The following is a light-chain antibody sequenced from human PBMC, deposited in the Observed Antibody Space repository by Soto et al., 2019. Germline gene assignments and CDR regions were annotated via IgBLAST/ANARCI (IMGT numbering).Light chain of an antibody. J-gene: IGKJ1*01. V-gene: IGKV1-5*01. Sequence: IPMTQSPSTLSASLGDRVTITCRASQSINRWLAWYQQKPGKAPRLLIYDASSLQSGVPSRFSGIESGTEFTLTITSLQPDDFATYYCQQYSTYSGTLGQGTKVDI. CDR2: DAS. CDR1: QSINRW. CDR3: QQYSTYSGT.